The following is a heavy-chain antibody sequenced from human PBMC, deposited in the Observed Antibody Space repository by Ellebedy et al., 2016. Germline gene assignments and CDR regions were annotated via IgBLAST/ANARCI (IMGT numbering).Heavy chain of an antibody. CDR3: AKDITGYSYGAFDY. J-gene: IGHJ4*02. CDR2: MSWNSGSI. V-gene: IGHV3-9*01. Sequence: SLKISXAASGFTFDDYAMHWVRQAPGKGLEWVSGMSWNSGSIGYADSVKGRFTISRDNAKNSLNLQMNSLRAEDTALYYCAKDITGYSYGAFDYWGQGTLVTVSS. D-gene: IGHD5-18*01. CDR1: GFTFDDYA.